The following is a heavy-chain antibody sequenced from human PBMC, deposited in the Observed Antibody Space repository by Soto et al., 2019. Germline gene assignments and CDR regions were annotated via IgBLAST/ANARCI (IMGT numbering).Heavy chain of an antibody. CDR1: GFTVSSNY. J-gene: IGHJ6*02. CDR2: IYSGGIT. CDR3: ARDCSSTSCYIGGMDV. Sequence: EVQLVETGGGLIQPGGSLRLSCAASGFTVSSNYMSWVRQAPGKGLEWVSVIYSGGITYYADSVKGRFTSSRDNYKNTLYLQMNGLRAEDTAVYYCARDCSSTSCYIGGMDVWGQGTTVTVSS. D-gene: IGHD2-2*02. V-gene: IGHV3-53*02.